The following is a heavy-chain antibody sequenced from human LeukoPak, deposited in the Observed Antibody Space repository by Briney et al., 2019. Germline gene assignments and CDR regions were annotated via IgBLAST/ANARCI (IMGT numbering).Heavy chain of an antibody. CDR3: ARGKFLRYSSSSQNFDY. V-gene: IGHV4-59*01. D-gene: IGHD6-6*01. J-gene: IGHJ4*02. CDR2: IYYSGST. Sequence: SQTLSLTCTVSGGSISTYYWSWIRQPPGKGLEWFGYIYYSGSTNYNTSLKTRVTISVDTSKNQFSLKLNSVTAADTAVYYCARGKFLRYSSSSQNFDYWGQGTLVTVSS. CDR1: GGSISTYY.